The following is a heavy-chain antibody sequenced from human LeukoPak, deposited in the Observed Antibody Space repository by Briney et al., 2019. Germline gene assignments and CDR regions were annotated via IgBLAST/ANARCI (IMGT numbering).Heavy chain of an antibody. J-gene: IGHJ3*02. CDR3: ATGRIQLSALDI. Sequence: GGSLRLSCVASGFTVTSNYMNWVRLAPGKGLEWVSVIYGGGTTYYADSVKGRFTISRDNSKNTLYLQMDNLRAEDTAVYYCATGRIQLSALDIWGQGTMVAVSS. D-gene: IGHD5-18*01. CDR1: GFTVTSNY. CDR2: IYGGGTT. V-gene: IGHV3-66*01.